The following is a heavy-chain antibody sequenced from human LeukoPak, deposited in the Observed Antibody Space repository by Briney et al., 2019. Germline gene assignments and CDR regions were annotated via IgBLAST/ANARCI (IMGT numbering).Heavy chain of an antibody. J-gene: IGHJ1*01. V-gene: IGHV3-21*01. D-gene: IGHD6-13*01. CDR2: ISSSSSYI. CDR1: GFTFSSYS. Sequence: GGSLKLSCAASGFTFSSYSMNWVRQAPGKGLEWVSSISSSSSYIYYADSVKGRFTISRDNAKNSLYLQMNSLRAEDTAVYYCARSRIAAAGEYFQHWGQGTLVTVSS. CDR3: ARSRIAAAGEYFQH.